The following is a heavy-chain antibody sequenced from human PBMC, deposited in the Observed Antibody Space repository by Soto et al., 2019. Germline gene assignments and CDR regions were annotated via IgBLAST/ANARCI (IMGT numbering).Heavy chain of an antibody. CDR1: GYTFTSYS. CDR2: INAGNGNT. Sequence: GASVKVSCKASGYTFTSYSMHWVRQAPGQRLEWMGWINAGNGNTKYSQKFQGRVTMTEDTSTDTAYMELSSLRSEDTAVYYCATAAWNYDILTGYDYWGQGTLVTVSS. V-gene: IGHV1-3*01. D-gene: IGHD3-9*01. J-gene: IGHJ4*02. CDR3: ATAAWNYDILTGYDY.